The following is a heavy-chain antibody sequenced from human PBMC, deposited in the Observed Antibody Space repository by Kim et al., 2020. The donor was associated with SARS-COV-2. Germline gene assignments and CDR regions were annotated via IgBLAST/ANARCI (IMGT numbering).Heavy chain of an antibody. CDR1: GSSIGIGYY. J-gene: IGHJ3*01. V-gene: IGHV4-38-2*02. Sequence: SETLSLTCTVSGSSIGIGYYWAWIRQPPGRGLEWIGSISHTGNTYSNPSLRGRISISVDTSKRQFSLNVTSVTAADTAVYSCARVEISGWVNFDVWGLGT. CDR3: ARVEISGWVNFDV. D-gene: IGHD6-25*01. CDR2: ISHTGNT.